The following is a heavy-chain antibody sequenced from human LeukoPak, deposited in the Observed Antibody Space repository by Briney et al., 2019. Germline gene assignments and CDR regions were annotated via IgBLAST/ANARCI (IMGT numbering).Heavy chain of an antibody. J-gene: IGHJ4*02. CDR2: ISAYNGNT. Sequence: ASVKVSCKASGYTFTSYGNSWVRQAPGQGLEWKGWISAYNGNTNYAKKLQGRVTMTTDTSTSTAYMELRSLRSDDTAVYYCARVDTAADLDYWGQGTLVTVSS. D-gene: IGHD5-18*01. V-gene: IGHV1-18*01. CDR1: GYTFTSYG. CDR3: ARVDTAADLDY.